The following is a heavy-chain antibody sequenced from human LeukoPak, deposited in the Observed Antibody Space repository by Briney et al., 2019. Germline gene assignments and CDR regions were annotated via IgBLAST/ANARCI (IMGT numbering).Heavy chain of an antibody. CDR1: GFTFSIHA. J-gene: IGHJ5*02. CDR3: AKGPYYYDSSGYSRRWFDP. CDR2: ISGSGGRT. D-gene: IGHD3-22*01. Sequence: AGGSLRLSCAASGFTFSIHAMTWVRQAPRKGLEWVSGISGSGGRTYYADSVKGRFTISRDNSKNTLNLQMNSLRAEDTAVYYCAKGPYYYDSSGYSRRWFDPWGQGTLVTVSS. V-gene: IGHV3-23*01.